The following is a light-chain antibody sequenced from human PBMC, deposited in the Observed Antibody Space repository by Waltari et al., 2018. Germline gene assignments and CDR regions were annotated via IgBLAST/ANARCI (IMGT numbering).Light chain of an antibody. CDR1: SSDVGTYNL. CDR3: CAYAGGSSVI. Sequence: QSALTQPASVSGSPGQSITIPCTGSSSDVGTYNLVSWYQQHPGQAPKLMIYDATKRPSGISNRFSGSKSGNTASLTISGLQAEDEADYHCCAYAGGSSVIFGGGTKVTVL. CDR2: DAT. J-gene: IGLJ2*01. V-gene: IGLV2-23*01.